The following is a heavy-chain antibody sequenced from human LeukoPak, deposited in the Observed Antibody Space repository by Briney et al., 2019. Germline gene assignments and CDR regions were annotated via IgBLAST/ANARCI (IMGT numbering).Heavy chain of an antibody. CDR3: ARWTLTNKPYSSSWGRNSFDY. V-gene: IGHV4-31*03. CDR2: IYYSGST. Sequence: SQTLSLTCTVSGGSISSGGYYWSWIRQHPGKGLEWIGYIYYSGSTYYNPSLKSRVTISVDTSKNQFSLKLSSVTAADTAVYYCARWTLTNKPYSSSWGRNSFDYWGQGTLVTVSS. D-gene: IGHD6-13*01. J-gene: IGHJ4*02. CDR1: GGSISSGGYY.